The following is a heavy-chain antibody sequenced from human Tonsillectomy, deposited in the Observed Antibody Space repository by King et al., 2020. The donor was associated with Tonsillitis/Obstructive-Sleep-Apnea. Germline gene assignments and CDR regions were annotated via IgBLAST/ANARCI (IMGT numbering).Heavy chain of an antibody. Sequence: PLQESGPGLVKPSQTLSLTCTVSGDSITSGRYYWTWIRQHPGQGLEWIGNVFYSGTTNYSPSLKSRVTISVDTSKSQFSLKLTSVTAADTAIYFCSGYTSYDAAFDVWGPGTMVAVSS. CDR1: GDSITSGRYY. CDR2: VFYSGTT. D-gene: IGHD5-24*01. CDR3: SGYTSYDAAFDV. V-gene: IGHV4-31*03. J-gene: IGHJ3*01.